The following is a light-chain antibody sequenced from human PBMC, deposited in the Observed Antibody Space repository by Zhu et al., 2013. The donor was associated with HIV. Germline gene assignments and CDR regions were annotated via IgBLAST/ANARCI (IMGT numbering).Light chain of an antibody. V-gene: IGLV7-46*01. CDR2: DTN. J-gene: IGLJ2*01. CDR1: TGDVTSGHY. CDR3: SLSYSASRTVV. Sequence: QAVVTQEPSLTVSPGGTVTLTCGSSTGDVTSGHYPYWFQQKPGQAPRALIFDTNNHHSWTPARFSGSLLGGKAALTLSGAQPEDEADYYCSLSYSASRTVVFGGGTKLTVL.